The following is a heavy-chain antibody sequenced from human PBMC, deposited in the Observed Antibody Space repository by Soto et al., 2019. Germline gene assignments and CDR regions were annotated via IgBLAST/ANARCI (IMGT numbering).Heavy chain of an antibody. CDR2: IFHSGST. D-gene: IGHD6-13*01. J-gene: IGHJ3*02. V-gene: IGHV4-59*08. Sequence: QVQLQESGPGLVKPSETLSLTCTVSGGSISPYYWSWIRRPPGRGLEWIGYIFHSGSTNYNPSLKSRVTMSVDTSNNQLSLRLTSVTAADTAVYYCARHPSASGDSFDIWGQGTLVTVSS. CDR3: ARHPSASGDSFDI. CDR1: GGSISPYY.